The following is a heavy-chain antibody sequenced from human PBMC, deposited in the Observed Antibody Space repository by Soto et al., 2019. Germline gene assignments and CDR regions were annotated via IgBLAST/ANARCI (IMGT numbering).Heavy chain of an antibody. CDR3: ARXDYGDYAETYYYYGMDV. D-gene: IGHD4-17*01. J-gene: IGHJ6*02. CDR2: ISAYNGNT. CDR1: GYTFTSYG. V-gene: IGHV1-18*04. Sequence: ASVKVSCKASGYTFTSYGISWVRQAPGQGLEWMGWISAYNGNTNYAQKLQGRVTMTTDTSTSTAYMELRSLRSDDTAVYYCARXDYGDYAETYYYYGMDVWGQGTTVTVSS.